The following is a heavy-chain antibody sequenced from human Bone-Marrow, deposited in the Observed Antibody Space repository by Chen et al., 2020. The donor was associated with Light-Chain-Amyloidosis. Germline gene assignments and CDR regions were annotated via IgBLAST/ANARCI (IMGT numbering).Heavy chain of an antibody. CDR3: ARSYSVYFDY. CDR1: GGSIRSDNYY. CDR2: IYISRNT. D-gene: IGHD5-12*01. V-gene: IGHV4-61*02. Sequence: QVQLQESGPGLVKPSQTLSLTCTVSGGSIRSDNYYWSWIRQPAGKGLEWIGHIYISRNTNYNPSLKSRVTISLDTSKNQFSLNLSSVTAADTAVYYCARSYSVYFDYWGQGTQVTVSS. J-gene: IGHJ4*02.